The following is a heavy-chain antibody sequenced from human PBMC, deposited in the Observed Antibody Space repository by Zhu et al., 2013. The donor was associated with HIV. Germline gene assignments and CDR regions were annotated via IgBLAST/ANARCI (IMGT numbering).Heavy chain of an antibody. CDR2: IIPMFQSG. CDR1: GGSISGYG. V-gene: IGHV1-69*06. Sequence: QAQFVQSGAAVKKPGSSVTVSCKASGGSISGYGISWVRQAPGQGLEWMGGIIPMFQSGVYAQKFEGRVIITADTSTSTLELSSLRSDDTAIYYCARDVDSDSSGWYSWLDPWGQGTLVIVSS. J-gene: IGHJ5*02. CDR3: ARDVDSDSSGWYSWLDP. D-gene: IGHD6-19*01.